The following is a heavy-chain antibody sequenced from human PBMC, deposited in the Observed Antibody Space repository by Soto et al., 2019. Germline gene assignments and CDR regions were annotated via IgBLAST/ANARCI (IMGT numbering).Heavy chain of an antibody. Sequence: QLQLQESGPGLVKPSETLSLTCTVSGGSISSSSYYWGWIRQPPGKGLEWIGSIYYSGSTYYNPSLKSRVTISVDTSKNQFSLKLSSVTAADTAVYYCAARGGYSSGWYKFTGVDYWGQGTLVTVSS. D-gene: IGHD6-19*01. CDR2: IYYSGST. J-gene: IGHJ4*02. CDR1: GGSISSSSYY. CDR3: AARGGYSSGWYKFTGVDY. V-gene: IGHV4-39*01.